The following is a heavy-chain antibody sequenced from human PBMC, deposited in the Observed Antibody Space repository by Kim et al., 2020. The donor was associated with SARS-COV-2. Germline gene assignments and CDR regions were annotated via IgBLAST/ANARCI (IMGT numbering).Heavy chain of an antibody. D-gene: IGHD3-22*01. Sequence: ASVKVSCKASGYTFTGYYMHWVRQAPGQGLEWMGWINPNSGGTNYAQKFQGRVTMTRDTSISTAYMELSRLRSDDTAVYYCARNLFGLYYYDSSGPGYYFDYWGQGTLVTVSS. CDR3: ARNLFGLYYYDSSGPGYYFDY. CDR1: GYTFTGYY. J-gene: IGHJ4*02. CDR2: INPNSGGT. V-gene: IGHV1-2*02.